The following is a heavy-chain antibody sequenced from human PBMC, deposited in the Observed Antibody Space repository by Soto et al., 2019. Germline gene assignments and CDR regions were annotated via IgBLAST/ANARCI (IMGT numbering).Heavy chain of an antibody. Sequence: QVQLVESGGGVVQPGRSLRLSCAASGFTFSSYGMHWVRQAPGKGLEWVAVIWYDGSNKYYADSVKGRFTISRDNSKNPLYLQMNSLRAEDTAVYYCARDSSSCPDYWGQGTLVTVSS. CDR2: IWYDGSNK. CDR3: ARDSSSCPDY. V-gene: IGHV3-33*01. D-gene: IGHD6-13*01. CDR1: GFTFSSYG. J-gene: IGHJ4*02.